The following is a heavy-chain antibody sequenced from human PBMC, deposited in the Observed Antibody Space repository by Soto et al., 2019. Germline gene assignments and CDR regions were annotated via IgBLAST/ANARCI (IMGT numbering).Heavy chain of an antibody. CDR1: GFTFSSYA. V-gene: IGHV3-23*01. CDR3: AKEIPDCSGGSCYSGPIDY. CDR2: ISGSGGST. J-gene: IGHJ4*02. D-gene: IGHD2-15*01. Sequence: GGSLRLSCAASGFTFSSYAMSWVRQAPGKGLEWVSAISGSGGSTYYADSVKGRFAISRDNSKNTLYLQMNSLRAEDTAVYYCAKEIPDCSGGSCYSGPIDYWGQGTLVTVSS.